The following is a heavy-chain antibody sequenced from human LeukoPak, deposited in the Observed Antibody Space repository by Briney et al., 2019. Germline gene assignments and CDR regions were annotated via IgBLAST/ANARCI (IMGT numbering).Heavy chain of an antibody. CDR3: AREGTQGVGGFDY. V-gene: IGHV4-34*01. D-gene: IGHD1-1*01. Sequence: SETLSLTCAVYGGSFSGYYWSWIRQPPGEGLEWIGEINHSGSTNYNPSLKSRVTISVDTSKNQFSLKLSSVTAADTAVYYCAREGTQGVGGFDYWGQGTLVTVSS. CDR2: INHSGST. J-gene: IGHJ4*02. CDR1: GGSFSGYY.